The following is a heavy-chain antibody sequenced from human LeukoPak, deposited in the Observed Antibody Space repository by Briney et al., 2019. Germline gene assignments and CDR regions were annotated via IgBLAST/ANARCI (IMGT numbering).Heavy chain of an antibody. Sequence: GGSLRLSFAASGFTFSNYALSCVGQAPGKGLEWASGISGSGGSTYYADSVGRFSISRDNSNNTLYLQMTSLRAEDTAVYYCAKEGRGMGAATIDYWGQGTLVTVSS. V-gene: IGHV3-23*01. D-gene: IGHD1-26*01. CDR1: GFTFSNYA. CDR3: AKEGRGMGAATIDY. J-gene: IGHJ4*02. CDR2: ISGSGGST.